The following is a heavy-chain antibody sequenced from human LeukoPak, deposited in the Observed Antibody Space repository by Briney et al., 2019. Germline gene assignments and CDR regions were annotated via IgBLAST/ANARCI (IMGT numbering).Heavy chain of an antibody. V-gene: IGHV3-64*01. CDR2: ISSNGGST. J-gene: IGHJ5*02. D-gene: IGHD4-17*01. CDR1: GFTFSSYA. CDR3: ARDYGNGVNWFDP. Sequence: GGSLRLSCAASGFTFSSYAMHWVRQAPGKGLEYVSAISSNGGSTYYANSVKGRFTISRDNSKNTLYLQMGSLRAVDMAVYYCARDYGNGVNWFDPWGQGTLVTVSS.